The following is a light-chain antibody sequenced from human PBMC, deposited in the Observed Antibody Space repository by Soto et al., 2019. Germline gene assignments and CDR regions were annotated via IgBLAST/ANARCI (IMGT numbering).Light chain of an antibody. CDR1: QSVSSSY. CDR3: QQYGSSSWT. Sequence: EIVLTQSPGTLSLSPGERATLSCRASQSVSSSYFAWYQQRFGQAPRLLIYGASSRATGIPDRFSGSGSGTDFTLTIRRLEPEDFAVYYCQQYGSSSWTFGQGTKVDIK. CDR2: GAS. J-gene: IGKJ1*01. V-gene: IGKV3-20*01.